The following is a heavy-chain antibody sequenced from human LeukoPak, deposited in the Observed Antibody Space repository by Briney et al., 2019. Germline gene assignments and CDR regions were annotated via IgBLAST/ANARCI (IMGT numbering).Heavy chain of an antibody. Sequence: GGSLRLSCAASGFTFSSFAMSWVRQAPGKGLEWVSAIGGGGSNTYYADSVKGRFTISRDNSKNTLYLQMSSLRAEDTALYYCAKSRSGSANWALQMFDNWGQGTLVTVSS. CDR1: GFTFSSFA. CDR3: AKSRSGSANWALQMFDN. J-gene: IGHJ5*02. CDR2: IGGGGSNT. D-gene: IGHD1-1*01. V-gene: IGHV3-23*01.